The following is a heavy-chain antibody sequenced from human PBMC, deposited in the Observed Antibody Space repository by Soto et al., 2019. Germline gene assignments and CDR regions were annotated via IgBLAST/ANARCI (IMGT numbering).Heavy chain of an antibody. CDR1: GYTFTSYY. CDR3: ASSFGGLWFGELLYYYGMDV. D-gene: IGHD3-10*01. CDR2: INPSGGST. Sequence: VASVKVSCKASGYTFTSYYMHWVRQAPGQGLEWMGIINPSGGSTSYAQKFQGRVTMTRDTSTSTVYMELSSLRSEDTAVYYCASSFGGLWFGELLYYYGMDVWGQGTTVTVSS. V-gene: IGHV1-46*01. J-gene: IGHJ6*02.